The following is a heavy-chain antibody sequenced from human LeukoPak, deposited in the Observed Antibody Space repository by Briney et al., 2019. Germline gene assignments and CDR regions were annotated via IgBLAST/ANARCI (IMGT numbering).Heavy chain of an antibody. CDR2: ISSSSSYI. J-gene: IGHJ4*02. V-gene: IGHV3-21*01. D-gene: IGHD3-16*01. CDR1: GFTFSSYS. CDR3: ASSWGSAIDF. Sequence: GRSLRLSCAASGFTFSSYSMNWVRQAPGKGLEWVSSISSSSSYIYYADSVKGRFTISRDNAKNSLYLQMSSLRAEDTAVYYCASSWGSAIDFWGQGTLVTVSS.